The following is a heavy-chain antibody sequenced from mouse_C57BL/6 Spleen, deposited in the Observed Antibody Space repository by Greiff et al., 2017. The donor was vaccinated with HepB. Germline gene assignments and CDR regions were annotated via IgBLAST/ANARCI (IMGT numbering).Heavy chain of an antibody. J-gene: IGHJ3*01. CDR2: IDPEDGDT. CDR3: TPSLYDYDGFAY. V-gene: IGHV14-1*01. CDR1: GFNIKDYY. Sequence: EVQLQQSGAELVRPGASVKLSCTASGFNIKDYYMHWVKQRPEQGLEWIGRIDPEDGDTEYAPKFQGKATMTADTSSNTAYLQLSSLTSEDTAVYYCTPSLYDYDGFAYWGQGTLVTVSA. D-gene: IGHD2-4*01.